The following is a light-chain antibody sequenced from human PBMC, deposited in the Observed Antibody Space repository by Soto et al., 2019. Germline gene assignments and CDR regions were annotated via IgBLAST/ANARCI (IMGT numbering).Light chain of an antibody. V-gene: IGKV3-15*01. J-gene: IGKJ2*01. CDR1: QSVSSN. Sequence: EIVMTQSPATLSVSPGERATLSCRASQSVSSNLAWYQQKPGQAPRLLLYGASTRATGIPSGFSGSGSGTEFALTISSLRSEDFAVYYGQQYNNSSPTFGQGTKLEIK. CDR2: GAS. CDR3: QQYNNSSPT.